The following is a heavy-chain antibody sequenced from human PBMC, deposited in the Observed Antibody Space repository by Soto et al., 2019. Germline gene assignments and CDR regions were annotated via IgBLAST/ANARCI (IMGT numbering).Heavy chain of an antibody. Sequence: ALVKVSCNASRYTFTSYGISWVRQAPGHGLEWMGWISAYNGNTSYAQKPQGRVTMTTDTSTSPAYMDLRSLRADDTAVHHSARVYCSRTRCYLLDYGGQGTLPSVSS. CDR2: ISAYNGNT. CDR1: RYTFTSYG. D-gene: IGHD2-2*01. CDR3: ARVYCSRTRCYLLDY. V-gene: IGHV1-18*04. J-gene: IGHJ4*02.